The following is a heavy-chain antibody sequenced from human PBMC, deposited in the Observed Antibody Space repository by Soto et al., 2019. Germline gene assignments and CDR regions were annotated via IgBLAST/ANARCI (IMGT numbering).Heavy chain of an antibody. Sequence: ASVKVSCKASGYTFTSYAMHWVRQAPGQRLEWMGWINAGNGNTKYSQKFQGRVTITRDTSASTAYMELSSLRSEDTAVYYCARASSLPYYYDSSGYYPRKNWFDPWGQGTLVTVSS. CDR1: GYTFTSYA. CDR2: INAGNGNT. J-gene: IGHJ5*02. V-gene: IGHV1-3*01. D-gene: IGHD3-22*01. CDR3: ARASSLPYYYDSSGYYPRKNWFDP.